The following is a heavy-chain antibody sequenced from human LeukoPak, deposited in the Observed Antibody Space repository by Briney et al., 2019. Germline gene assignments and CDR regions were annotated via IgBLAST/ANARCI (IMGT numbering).Heavy chain of an antibody. V-gene: IGHV3-30*04. CDR1: GFTFSSYA. D-gene: IGHD4-11*01. Sequence: PGRSLRLSCAASGFTFSSYAMHWVRQAPGKGLEWVAVISYDGSNKYYADSVKGRFTISRDNSKNTLYLQMNGLRAEDTAVYYCARSEDSNYYYYYDMDVWGQGTTVTVSS. CDR2: ISYDGSNK. J-gene: IGHJ6*02. CDR3: ARSEDSNYYYYYDMDV.